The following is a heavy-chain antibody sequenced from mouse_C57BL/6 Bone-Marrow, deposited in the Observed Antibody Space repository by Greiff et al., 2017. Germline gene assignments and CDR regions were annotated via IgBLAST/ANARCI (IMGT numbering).Heavy chain of an antibody. Sequence: VQLQQPGTELVKPGASVKLSCKASGYTFTSYWMHWVKQRPGQGLEWIGNINPSNGGTNYNEKFKSKATLTVDKYSSTAYMQLSSLTSEDTAVYYCARCCGTITANSDSWGPGTPLTVSS. CDR3: ARCCGTITANSDS. V-gene: IGHV1-53*01. J-gene: IGHJ2*01. CDR2: INPSNGGT. CDR1: GYTFTSYW. D-gene: IGHD1-1*01.